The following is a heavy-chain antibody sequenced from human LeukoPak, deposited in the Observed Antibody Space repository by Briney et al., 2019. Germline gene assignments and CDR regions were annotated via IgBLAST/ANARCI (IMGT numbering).Heavy chain of an antibody. Sequence: SEXLSLTCTVSGGSISSSSYYWGWIRQPPGRGLEWIGSMYYSGSTYYNPSLKSRVTISIDTSKNQFSLKLSSVTAADTAVYYCARLSFPPANFFDYWGQGTLVTVSS. CDR3: ARLSFPPANFFDY. CDR1: GGSISSSSYY. CDR2: MYYSGST. D-gene: IGHD6-25*01. J-gene: IGHJ4*02. V-gene: IGHV4-39*01.